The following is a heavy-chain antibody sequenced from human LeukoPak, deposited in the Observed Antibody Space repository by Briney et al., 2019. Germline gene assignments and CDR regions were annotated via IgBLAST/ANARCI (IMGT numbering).Heavy chain of an antibody. CDR2: ISPDGSTT. D-gene: IGHD3-22*01. J-gene: IGHJ4*02. CDR3: ARDLFHYYYDSSGYSASLRY. CDR1: GFTFSRYW. Sequence: GGSLRLSCAASGFTFSRYWMHWVRQAPGKGLMWVSRISPDGSTTLYADSVKGRFTISRDNAKNSLYLQMNSLRAEDTAVYYCARDLFHYYYDSSGYSASLRYWGQGTLVTVSS. V-gene: IGHV3-74*03.